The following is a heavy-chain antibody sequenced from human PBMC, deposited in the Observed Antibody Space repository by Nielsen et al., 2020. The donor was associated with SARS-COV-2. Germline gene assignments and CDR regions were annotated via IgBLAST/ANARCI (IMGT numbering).Heavy chain of an antibody. CDR3: VRVRDDGYYYDTGPFDY. CDR1: GFAFSNFW. CDR2: VKNDGSGT. V-gene: IGHV3-74*01. D-gene: IGHD3-22*01. J-gene: IGHJ4*02. Sequence: GESLKISCAASGFAFSNFWMHWVRQAPGKGLVWVSRVKNDGSGTSYADSVKGRFTISRDNARSTLYLQMNSLRADDTAVYYCVRVRDDGYYYDTGPFDYWGQGTLVTVSS.